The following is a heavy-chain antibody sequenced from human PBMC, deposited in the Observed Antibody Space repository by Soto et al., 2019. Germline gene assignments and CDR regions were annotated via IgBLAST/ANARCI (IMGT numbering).Heavy chain of an antibody. CDR1: GFTFTSYA. CDR3: AKAWGWFDP. CDR2: ISASGGTT. V-gene: IGHV3-23*01. J-gene: IGHJ5*02. D-gene: IGHD3-16*01. Sequence: EVQLLESGGDLVHPGGSLSLSCAASGFTFTSYAMTWVRQAPEKGLEWVSSISASGGTTYYTDSVKGRFTISRDNSKNPLFMQMNSMRAEDTAVYYCAKAWGWFDPWGQGTLVTVSS.